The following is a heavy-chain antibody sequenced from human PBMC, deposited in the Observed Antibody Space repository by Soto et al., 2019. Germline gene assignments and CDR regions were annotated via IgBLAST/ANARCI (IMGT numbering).Heavy chain of an antibody. Sequence: EVQLVESGGGLVQPGGSLRLSCAASGFTFSSYWMHWVRQDPGKGLVWVSRINSDGSSTSYADSVKGRFTISRDNAKNTMYLPMNSLRAVDTAVYYSVRTSLVVAAATREDYWGQGTLVTFSS. V-gene: IGHV3-74*01. CDR2: INSDGSST. J-gene: IGHJ4*02. CDR1: GFTFSSYW. CDR3: VRTSLVVAAATREDY. D-gene: IGHD2-15*01.